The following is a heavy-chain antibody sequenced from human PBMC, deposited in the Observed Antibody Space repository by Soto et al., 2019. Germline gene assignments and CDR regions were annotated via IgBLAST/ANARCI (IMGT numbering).Heavy chain of an antibody. CDR3: ARMETFGSLNWFDP. CDR2: MNPGSGDT. Sequence: VKVSCKASGYIFTNNDVSWVRQATGQGLEWMGWMNPGSGDTGYAQKFQGRVTMTRDISIATAYMELSSLRSDDTAIYYCARMETFGSLNWFDPWGQGTLVTVSS. D-gene: IGHD3-16*01. J-gene: IGHJ5*02. CDR1: GYIFTNND. V-gene: IGHV1-8*01.